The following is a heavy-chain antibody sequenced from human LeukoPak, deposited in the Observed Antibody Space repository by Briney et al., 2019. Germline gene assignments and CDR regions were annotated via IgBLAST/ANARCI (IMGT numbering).Heavy chain of an antibody. CDR2: INPSGGST. Sequence: ASVKVSCKASGYTFTSYYMHWVRQAPGQGLEWMGIINPSGGSTSYAQKFQGRVTMTRDTSTSTVYMELSSLRSEDTAVYYCARDLSDIVVVPAAVTLDYRGQGTLVTVSS. J-gene: IGHJ4*02. CDR1: GYTFTSYY. V-gene: IGHV1-46*01. CDR3: ARDLSDIVVVPAAVTLDY. D-gene: IGHD2-2*01.